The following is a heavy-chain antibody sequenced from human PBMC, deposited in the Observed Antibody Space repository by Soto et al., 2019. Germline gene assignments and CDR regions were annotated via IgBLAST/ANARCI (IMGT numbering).Heavy chain of an antibody. Sequence: ASVKVSCKASGGTFSSYSISWVRQAPGQGLEWMGGIIPIFGTANYAQKFQGRVTITADESTSTAYMELSSLRSEDTAVYYCARGRDSSSYGNYWGQGTLVTVSS. D-gene: IGHD6-13*01. CDR2: IIPIFGTA. J-gene: IGHJ4*02. V-gene: IGHV1-69*13. CDR3: ARGRDSSSYGNY. CDR1: GGTFSSYS.